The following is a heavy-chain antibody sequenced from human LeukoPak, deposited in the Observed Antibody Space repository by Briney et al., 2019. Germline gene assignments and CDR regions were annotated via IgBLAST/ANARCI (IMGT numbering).Heavy chain of an antibody. V-gene: IGHV3-33*01. CDR3: ARGKEQQLYAFDI. CDR2: IWFDGSNK. CDR1: GFTFSSYG. D-gene: IGHD6-13*01. Sequence: GGSLRLSCAASGFTFSSYGMHWVRQAPGKGLEWVTVIWFDGSNKYYADSVKGRFTISRDNSKNTLYLQMNSLSAEDTAVYYSARGKEQQLYAFDIWGQGTMVTVSS. J-gene: IGHJ3*02.